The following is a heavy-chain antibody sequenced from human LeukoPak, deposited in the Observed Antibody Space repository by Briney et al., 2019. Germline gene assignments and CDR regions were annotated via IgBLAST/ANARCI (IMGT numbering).Heavy chain of an antibody. V-gene: IGHV3-21*01. CDR2: ISSSSSYI. CDR1: GFTFSSYS. J-gene: IGHJ4*02. D-gene: IGHD4/OR15-4a*01. CDR3: ARDSSYGSNFDHFDY. Sequence: GGSLRLSCAASGFTFSSYSMNWVRQAPGKGLEWVSSISSSSSYIYYADSVKGRFTISRDNAKNSLYLQMDSLRAEDMAVYYCARDSSYGSNFDHFDYWGQGTLVTVSS.